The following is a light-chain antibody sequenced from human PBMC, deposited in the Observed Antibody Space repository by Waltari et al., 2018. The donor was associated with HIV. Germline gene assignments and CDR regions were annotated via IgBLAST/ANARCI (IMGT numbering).Light chain of an antibody. CDR2: TNT. CDR3: QSFDSGLSAWV. V-gene: IGLV1-40*03. CDR1: GYNIGANYD. Sequence: QSVLTQPPSVSGAPGQRVTVSCPGHGYNIGANYDVQWYQVLPGSAPKPLIHTNTARPSGVPDRFSGSKSGASASLAITGLQAEDEGDYYCQSFDSGLSAWVFGGGTKLTVL. J-gene: IGLJ3*02.